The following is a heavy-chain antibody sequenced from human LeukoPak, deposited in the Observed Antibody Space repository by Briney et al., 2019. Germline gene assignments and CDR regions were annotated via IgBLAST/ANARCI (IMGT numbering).Heavy chain of an antibody. J-gene: IGHJ5*02. CDR3: ARPLSVTFGGVIDPWFDP. Sequence: GSLRLSCAASGFTFSSYRMNWVRQAPGKGLEWIGSIYYSGSTYYSPSLKNRVTISLDTSKNQFSLKLSSVTAADTAVYYCARPLSVTFGGVIDPWFDPWGQGTLVTVSS. D-gene: IGHD3-16*02. CDR2: IYYSGST. V-gene: IGHV4-39*01. CDR1: GFTFSSYRMN.